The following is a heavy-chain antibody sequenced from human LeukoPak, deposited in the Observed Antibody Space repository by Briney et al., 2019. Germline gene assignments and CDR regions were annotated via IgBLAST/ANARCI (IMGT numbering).Heavy chain of an antibody. CDR2: IYTSGST. CDR1: GGSISSGSYY. CDR3: ARVQLERPPYYYYYMDV. V-gene: IGHV4-61*02. J-gene: IGHJ6*03. Sequence: PSETLSLTCTVSGGSISSGSYYWSWIRQPAGKGLEWIGRIYTSGSTNYNPSLKSRVTISVDTSKNQFSLKLSSVTAADTAVYYCARVQLERPPYYYYYMDVWGKGTTVTVSS. D-gene: IGHD1-1*01.